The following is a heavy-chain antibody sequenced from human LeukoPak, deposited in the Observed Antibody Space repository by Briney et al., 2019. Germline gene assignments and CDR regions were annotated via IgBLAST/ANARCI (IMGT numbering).Heavy chain of an antibody. V-gene: IGHV3-73*01. Sequence: PGGSLKLSCAASGFTFSGSAIHWVRQASGKGLEWVARIKTKAESYATAYVASVKGRFTIYRDDSKNTAYLQMDSLKTEDTAMYYCTRLSGGNSDSYYYGLDVWGQGTTVTVSS. CDR3: TRLSGGNSDSYYYGLDV. CDR2: IKTKAESYAT. D-gene: IGHD4-23*01. CDR1: GFTFSGSA. J-gene: IGHJ6*02.